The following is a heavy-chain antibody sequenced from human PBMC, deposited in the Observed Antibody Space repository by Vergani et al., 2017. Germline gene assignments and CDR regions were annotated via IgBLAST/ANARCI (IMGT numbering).Heavy chain of an antibody. Sequence: QVQLQESGPGLVKPSQTLSLTCTVSGGSISSGGYYWSWIRQHPGKGLEWIGYIYYSGSTYYNPSLKSRVTISVDTSKNQFSLKLSSVTAADTAVYYCARGLTVTYVILVYYFDYWGQGTLVTVSS. CDR2: IYYSGST. J-gene: IGHJ4*02. D-gene: IGHD4-17*01. V-gene: IGHV4-31*03. CDR1: GGSISSGGYY. CDR3: ARGLTVTYVILVYYFDY.